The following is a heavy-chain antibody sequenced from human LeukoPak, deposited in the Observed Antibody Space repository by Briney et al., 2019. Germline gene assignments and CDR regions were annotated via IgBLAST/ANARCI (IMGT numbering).Heavy chain of an antibody. CDR2: IYWRGYT. J-gene: IGHJ4*02. V-gene: IGHV4-4*07. Sequence: AETLSLTCTVSGGSHSSYYRSWIRQPAGKGPEWIGHIYWRGYTSYNPSLKSRVTISVDTSQNQFSLKLSAVTAADTAVYYCAREHGSGSYYWGGGTLVAVSS. CDR3: AREHGSGSYY. D-gene: IGHD3-10*01. CDR1: GGSHSSYY.